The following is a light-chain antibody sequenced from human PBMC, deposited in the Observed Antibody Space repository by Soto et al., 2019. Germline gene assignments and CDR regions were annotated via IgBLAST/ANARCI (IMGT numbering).Light chain of an antibody. CDR2: DAS. J-gene: IGKJ1*01. Sequence: EIVLTQSPATLSLSPGEGATLSCRASQSVGRYLVWYQQKPGQAPRLLFYDASNRATGIPARFGGSGSGTDFILTISSLEPEDFAVYYGQQRSSWPRTFGRGTKVEIK. CDR1: QSVGRY. CDR3: QQRSSWPRT. V-gene: IGKV3-11*01.